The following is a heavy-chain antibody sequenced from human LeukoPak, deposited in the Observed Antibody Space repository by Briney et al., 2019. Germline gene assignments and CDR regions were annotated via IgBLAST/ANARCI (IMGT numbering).Heavy chain of an antibody. CDR3: ARDRWYFDL. J-gene: IGHJ2*01. V-gene: IGHV1-69*05. CDR2: IIPIFGTA. CDR1: GYTFTGYY. Sequence: VASVKVSCKASGYTFTGYYMHWVRQAPGQGLEWMGRIIPIFGTANYAQKFQGRVTITTDESTSTAYMELSSLRSEDTAVYYCARDRWYFDLWGRGTLVTVSS.